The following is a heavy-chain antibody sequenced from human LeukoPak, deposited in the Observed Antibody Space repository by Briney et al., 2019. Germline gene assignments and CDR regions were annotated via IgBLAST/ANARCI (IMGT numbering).Heavy chain of an antibody. V-gene: IGHV3-21*01. CDR2: ISSSSSYI. Sequence: GGSLRLSCAASGFTFSSYSMNWVRQAPGKGLEWVSSISSSSSYIYYADSVKGRFTISRDNAKNSLYLQMNSLRAEDTAVYYCARVFNWNDDPPGDAFDIWGQGTMVTVSS. J-gene: IGHJ3*02. D-gene: IGHD1-1*01. CDR1: GFTFSSYS. CDR3: ARVFNWNDDPPGDAFDI.